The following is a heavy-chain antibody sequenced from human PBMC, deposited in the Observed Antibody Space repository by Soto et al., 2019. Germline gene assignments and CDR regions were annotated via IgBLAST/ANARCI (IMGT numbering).Heavy chain of an antibody. J-gene: IGHJ6*03. Sequence: SETLSLTCTVSGGSISSSSYYWGWIRQPPGKGLEWIGSIYYSGSTYYNPSLKSRVTISVDTSKNQFSLKLSAVTAADTAVYYCARHPCYSGYSCYYYYYMDVWGKGTTVTVSS. D-gene: IGHD3-22*01. V-gene: IGHV4-39*01. CDR2: IYYSGST. CDR3: ARHPCYSGYSCYYYYYMDV. CDR1: GGSISSSSYY.